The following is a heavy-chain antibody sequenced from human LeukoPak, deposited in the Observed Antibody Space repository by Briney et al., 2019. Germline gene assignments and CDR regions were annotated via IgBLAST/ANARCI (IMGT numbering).Heavy chain of an antibody. V-gene: IGHV3-64D*06. Sequence: PGGSLRLSCSASGXTFSTHTMYWVRQAPGKGLEYVSAIDSNGGSTYYADSVKGRFTISRDNSKNTLYLQMSGLRAEDTAMYYCARQWGAFDIWGQGTMVTVSS. CDR2: IDSNGGST. CDR3: ARQWGAFDI. D-gene: IGHD1-26*01. CDR1: GXTFSTHT. J-gene: IGHJ3*02.